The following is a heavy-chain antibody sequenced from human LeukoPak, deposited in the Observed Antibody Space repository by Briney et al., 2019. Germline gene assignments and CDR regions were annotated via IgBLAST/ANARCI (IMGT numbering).Heavy chain of an antibody. CDR1: GLTFSSYW. D-gene: IGHD2-2*01. CDR2: INSDGSST. Sequence: PGGSLRLSCAASGLTFSSYWMHWVRQAPGKGLVWVSRINSDGSSTSYADSVKGRFTISRDNAKNTLYLQMNSLRAEDTAVYYCARSSSGYCSSTSCYVFDYWGQGTLVTVSS. V-gene: IGHV3-74*01. CDR3: ARSSSGYCSSTSCYVFDY. J-gene: IGHJ4*02.